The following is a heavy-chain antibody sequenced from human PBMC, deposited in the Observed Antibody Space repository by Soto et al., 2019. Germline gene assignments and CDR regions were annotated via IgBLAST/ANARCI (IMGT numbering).Heavy chain of an antibody. CDR1: GFTFSSYW. Sequence: GGSLRLSCAASGFTFSSYWMSWVRQAPGKGLEWVANIKQDGSEKYYVDSVKGRFTISRDNAKNSLYLQMNSLRAEDTAVYYCARPPYYYGSGRLKHWGQGTLVTVSS. CDR2: IKQDGSEK. D-gene: IGHD3-10*01. V-gene: IGHV3-7*01. CDR3: ARPPYYYGSGRLKH. J-gene: IGHJ4*02.